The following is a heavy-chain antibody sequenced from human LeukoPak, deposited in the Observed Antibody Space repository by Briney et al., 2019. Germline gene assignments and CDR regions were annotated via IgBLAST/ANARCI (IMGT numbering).Heavy chain of an antibody. V-gene: IGHV1-69*04. Sequence: SVKVSCKASGGTFSSYAISSVRQAPGQGLEWMGRIIPILGVANYAQKFQGRVTITADKSTSTAYMELSSLRSEDTAVYYCARVEVGATDYFDPWGQGTLVTVSS. CDR1: GGTFSSYA. CDR2: IIPILGVA. D-gene: IGHD1-26*01. J-gene: IGHJ5*02. CDR3: ARVEVGATDYFDP.